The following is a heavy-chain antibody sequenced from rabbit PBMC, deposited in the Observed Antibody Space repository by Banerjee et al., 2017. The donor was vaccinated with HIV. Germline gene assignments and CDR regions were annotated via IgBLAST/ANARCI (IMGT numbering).Heavy chain of an antibody. J-gene: IGHJ4*01. D-gene: IGHD6-1*01. Sequence: QSLEESGGDLVKPGGSLTLTCTASGFDFSGSYWICWVRQAPGKGLEWIACIYAGSAGSTCYATWAKGRFTISKTSSTTVTLQMTSLTAADTTTYFCAREGTGYGGYGYGNTHNLWGPGTLVTVS. CDR3: AREGTGYGGYGYGNTHNL. CDR2: IYAGSAGST. V-gene: IGHV1S40*01. CDR1: GFDFSGSYW.